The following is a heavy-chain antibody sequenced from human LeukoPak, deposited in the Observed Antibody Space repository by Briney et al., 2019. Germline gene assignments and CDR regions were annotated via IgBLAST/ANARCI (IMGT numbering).Heavy chain of an antibody. CDR1: GFTFSSYA. Sequence: GGSLRLSCAASGFTFSSYAMHWVRQAPGKGLEYVSAISSNGGSTYYANSVKGRFTISRDNSKNTLYLQMGSLRAEDMAVYYCARVLTYCSGGSCYSGYMDVWGKGTTVTISS. J-gene: IGHJ6*03. CDR2: ISSNGGST. V-gene: IGHV3-64*01. CDR3: ARVLTYCSGGSCYSGYMDV. D-gene: IGHD2-15*01.